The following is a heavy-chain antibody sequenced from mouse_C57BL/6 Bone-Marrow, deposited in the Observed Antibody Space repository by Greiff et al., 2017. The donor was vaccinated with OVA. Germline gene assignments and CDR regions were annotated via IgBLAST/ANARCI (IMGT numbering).Heavy chain of an antibody. J-gene: IGHJ4*01. V-gene: IGHV10-1*01. Sequence: EVHLVESGGGLVQPKGSLKLSCAASGFSFNTYAMNWVRQAPGKGLEWVARIRSKSNNYATYYADSVKDRFTISRDDSESMLYLQMNNLKTEDTAMYYCVRHGYYAMDYWGQGTSVPVSS. CDR1: GFSFNTYA. CDR2: IRSKSNNYAT. CDR3: VRHGYYAMDY.